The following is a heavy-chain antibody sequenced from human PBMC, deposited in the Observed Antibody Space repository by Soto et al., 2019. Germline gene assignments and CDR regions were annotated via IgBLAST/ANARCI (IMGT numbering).Heavy chain of an antibody. D-gene: IGHD2-2*01. Sequence: EVQLVESGGGLVQPGGSLRLSCAASGVTFSSYEMNWVRQAPGKGLEWVAYISSSVSTIYYADSVKGRFTISRDNAKNSMSLQKNSLRAEDTDVYYWERHDCSSTSCQWYYGMDVWGQGTTVTVSS. CDR1: GVTFSSYE. CDR2: ISSSVSTI. CDR3: ERHDCSSTSCQWYYGMDV. J-gene: IGHJ6*02. V-gene: IGHV3-48*03.